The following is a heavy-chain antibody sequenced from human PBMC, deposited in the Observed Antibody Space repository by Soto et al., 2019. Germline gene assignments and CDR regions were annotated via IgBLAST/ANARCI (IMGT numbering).Heavy chain of an antibody. CDR2: IIPIFGTA. CDR1: GGTFSSYA. Sequence: SVKVSCKASGGTFSSYAISWVRQAPGQGLEWMGGIIPIFGTANYAQKFQGRVTITADESTSTAYMELSSLRSEDTAVYYCARDGRDGYNEGPYYFDYWGQGTLVTVSS. D-gene: IGHD5-12*01. CDR3: ARDGRDGYNEGPYYFDY. J-gene: IGHJ4*02. V-gene: IGHV1-69*13.